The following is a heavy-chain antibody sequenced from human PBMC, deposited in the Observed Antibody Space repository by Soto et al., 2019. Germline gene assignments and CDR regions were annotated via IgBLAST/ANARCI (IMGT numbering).Heavy chain of an antibody. CDR2: VYYSGST. CDR1: GGSISGYY. CDR3: AKYRRTDAEGYRLDF. V-gene: IGHV4-59*01. Sequence: PSETLSLTCTLSGGSISGYYWSWIRQPPGKGLEWIGYVYYSGSTKYNPSLESRVTISVDMSNNQFSLMLTSVTAADTAVYYCAKYRRTDAEGYRLDFWGQGTPVTVSS. J-gene: IGHJ4*02. D-gene: IGHD5-12*01.